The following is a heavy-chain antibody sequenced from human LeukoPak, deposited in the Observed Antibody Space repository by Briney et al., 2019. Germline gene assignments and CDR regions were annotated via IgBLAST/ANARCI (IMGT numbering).Heavy chain of an antibody. J-gene: IGHJ4*02. CDR2: ISYDGSNK. CDR3: ARDPLYVWGSYRLDY. CDR1: GFTFSSYG. Sequence: GGSLRLSCAASGFTFSSYGMHWVRQAPGKGLEWVAVISYDGSNKYYADSVKGRFTISRDNSKNTLYLQMNSLGAEDTAVYYCARDPLYVWGSYRLDYWGQGTLVTVSS. V-gene: IGHV3-30*03. D-gene: IGHD3-16*02.